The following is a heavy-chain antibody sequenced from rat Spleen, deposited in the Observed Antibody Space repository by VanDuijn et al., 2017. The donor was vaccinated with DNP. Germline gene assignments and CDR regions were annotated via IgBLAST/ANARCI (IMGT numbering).Heavy chain of an antibody. CDR3: ASTTGITTGFAY. J-gene: IGHJ3*01. Sequence: EVQLQESGPGLVKPSQSLSLTCSVTGFSITFDYWGWIRKFPGNKIEWVGHISYSGSTSYNPSLKSRISITRDTSKNQFFLRLNSVTTEDSATYYCASTTGITTGFAYWGQGTLVTVSS. V-gene: IGHV3-1*01. D-gene: IGHD1-9*01. CDR2: ISYSGST. CDR1: GFSITFDY.